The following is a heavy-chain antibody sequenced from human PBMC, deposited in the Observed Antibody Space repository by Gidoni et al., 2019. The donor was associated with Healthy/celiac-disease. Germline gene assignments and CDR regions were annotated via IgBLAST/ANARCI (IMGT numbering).Heavy chain of an antibody. CDR1: GYSFTSYW. D-gene: IGHD2-2*01. J-gene: IGHJ6*02. CDR2: IDPSDSYT. V-gene: IGHV5-10-1*03. CDR3: ARSTLGYCSSTSCYYYYGMDV. Sequence: EVQLVQSGAEVKKPGESLRISCKGSGYSFTSYWISWVRQMPGKGLEWMGRIDPSDSYTNYSPSFQGHVTISADKSISTAYLQWSSLKASDTAMYYCARSTLGYCSSTSCYYYYGMDVWGQGTTVTVSS.